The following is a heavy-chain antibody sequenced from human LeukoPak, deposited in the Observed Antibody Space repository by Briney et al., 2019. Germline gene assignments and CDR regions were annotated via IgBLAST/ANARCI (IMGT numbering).Heavy chain of an antibody. J-gene: IGHJ4*02. Sequence: SVKVSCKASGGTFSSYAISWVRQAPGQGLEWMGGIIPIFGTANYAQKFQGRVTITTDESTSTAYMELSSLRSEDTAVYYCARGPADYDYVWGSYRYSFDYWGQGTLVTVSS. CDR1: GGTFSSYA. D-gene: IGHD3-16*02. CDR2: IIPIFGTA. V-gene: IGHV1-69*05. CDR3: ARGPADYDYVWGSYRYSFDY.